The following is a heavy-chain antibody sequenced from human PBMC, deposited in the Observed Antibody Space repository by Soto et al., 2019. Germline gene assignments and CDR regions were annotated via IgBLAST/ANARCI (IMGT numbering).Heavy chain of an antibody. CDR1: GGPFSGYF. Sequence: SETLSLTCAAYGGPFSGYFWSWVRQPPGKDLEWIGEINHSGSTTYNPSLKSRVTISIDTSENQFFLRLTSLTAADAAVYYCARGGIAARFLDSWGQGTLVTVSS. D-gene: IGHD6-6*01. J-gene: IGHJ4*02. CDR3: ARGGIAARFLDS. CDR2: INHSGST. V-gene: IGHV4-34*01.